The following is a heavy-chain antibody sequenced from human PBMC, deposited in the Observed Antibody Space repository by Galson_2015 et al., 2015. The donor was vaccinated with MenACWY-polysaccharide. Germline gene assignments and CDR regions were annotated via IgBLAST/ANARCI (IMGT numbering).Heavy chain of an antibody. Sequence: QSGAEVKKPGASVKVSCKASGYTFTTYGINWVRQATGQGLEWMGWMNPNSGNTGYVQKFQGRVTMTRNTSISTAYMELSSLRSEDTAVYYCARAREGGTGSGSYPDYWGQGTLVTVSS. CDR1: GYTFTTYG. CDR3: ARAREGGTGSGSYPDY. J-gene: IGHJ4*02. CDR2: MNPNSGNT. D-gene: IGHD3-10*01. V-gene: IGHV1-8*01.